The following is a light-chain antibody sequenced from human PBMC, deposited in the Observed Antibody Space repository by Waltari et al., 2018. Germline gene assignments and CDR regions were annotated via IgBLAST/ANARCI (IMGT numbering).Light chain of an antibody. CDR2: DVN. CDR1: TRDVVGYND. CDR3: SSYRRSDIVV. Sequence: HSALTQPAPVSGSPGQSSTNPCTGTTRDVVGYNDLPWYQHHPGKAPKTTLYDVNERPSGVSNRLSGSKSGNTASLTISGLQAEDEADYYCSSYRRSDIVVFGGGTKLTVL. J-gene: IGLJ2*01. V-gene: IGLV2-14*03.